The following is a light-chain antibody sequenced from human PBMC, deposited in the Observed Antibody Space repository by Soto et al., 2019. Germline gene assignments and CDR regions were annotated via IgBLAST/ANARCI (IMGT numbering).Light chain of an antibody. CDR2: AAS. Sequence: DIQMTQSPSSLSASVGDRVTMTCQASRVISSWLAWYQQKPGKAPNLLIYAASNLQSGVPSRFRASGSGTDFTLTISSLPPEDFATYYCQQSHSFPITFGQGTDWRL. J-gene: IGKJ5*01. V-gene: IGKV1-12*01. CDR3: QQSHSFPIT. CDR1: RVISSW.